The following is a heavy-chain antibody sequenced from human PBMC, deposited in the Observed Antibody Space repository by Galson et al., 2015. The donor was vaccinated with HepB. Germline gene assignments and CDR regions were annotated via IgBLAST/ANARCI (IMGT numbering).Heavy chain of an antibody. Sequence: SETLSLTCTVSGGSISSRSSYWGWIRQPPGKGLEWIGGIYYSGSTYYNPSLKSRVTISIDSSKNKFYLKLSSVTAADTAVYYCARHDLQWEPYLYYFDFWGQGTLVTVSS. V-gene: IGHV4-39*01. CDR1: GGSISSRSSY. D-gene: IGHD1-26*01. CDR3: ARHDLQWEPYLYYFDF. CDR2: IYYSGST. J-gene: IGHJ4*02.